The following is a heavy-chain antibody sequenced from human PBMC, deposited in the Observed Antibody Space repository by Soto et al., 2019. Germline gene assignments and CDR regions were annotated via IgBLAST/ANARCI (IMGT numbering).Heavy chain of an antibody. Sequence: QVQLQESGPGLVKPSQTLSLTCTVSGGSISSGDYYWSWIRQPPGKGLEWIGYIYYSGSTYYNPSLKRPVTISVDTSQNQFSLMLSSVTAADPAVYYCARDSRESGDYVGYYYGMDVWGQGTTVTVSS. CDR3: ARDSRESGDYVGYYYGMDV. CDR1: GGSISSGDYY. CDR2: IYYSGST. V-gene: IGHV4-30-4*01. D-gene: IGHD4-17*01. J-gene: IGHJ6*02.